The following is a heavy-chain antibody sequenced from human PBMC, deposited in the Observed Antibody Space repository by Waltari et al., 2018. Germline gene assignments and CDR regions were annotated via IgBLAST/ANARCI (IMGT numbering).Heavy chain of an antibody. D-gene: IGHD3-3*01. Sequence: EVQLVESGGGLVKPGGSLRLSCAASGFTFSSYSMHCVRQATGRGLEWVSSISSSSSYIYYADSVKGRFTISRDNAKNSLYLQMNSLRAEDTAVYYCARDITPPMSNYYYGMDVWGQGTTVTVSS. CDR3: ARDITPPMSNYYYGMDV. J-gene: IGHJ6*02. CDR1: GFTFSSYS. CDR2: ISSSSSYI. V-gene: IGHV3-21*01.